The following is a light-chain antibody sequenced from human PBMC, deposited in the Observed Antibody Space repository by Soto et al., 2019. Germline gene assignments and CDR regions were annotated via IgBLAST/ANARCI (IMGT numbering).Light chain of an antibody. CDR3: SSYTSSSTPWV. Sequence: QPVLTQPASVSGSPGQSITISCTGTSSDVGGYNYVSWYQQHPGKAPKLMIYDVSNRPSGVSNRFSGSKSGNTASLTISGLQAEDEAHYYCSSYTSSSTPWVFGGGTKLTVL. J-gene: IGLJ3*02. CDR1: SSDVGGYNY. CDR2: DVS. V-gene: IGLV2-14*01.